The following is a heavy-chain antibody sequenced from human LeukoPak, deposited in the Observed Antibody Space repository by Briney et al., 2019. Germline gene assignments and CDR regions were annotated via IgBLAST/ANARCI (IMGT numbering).Heavy chain of an antibody. CDR1: GFTYSSYA. Sequence: GGSLRLSCAASGFTYSSYAMHWVRQAPGKGLEWVAVISYDGSNKYYADSVKGRFTISRDNSKNTLYLQMNSLRAEDTAVYYCASRFDWGQGTLVTVSS. J-gene: IGHJ4*02. V-gene: IGHV3-30-3*01. CDR3: ASRFD. CDR2: ISYDGSNK.